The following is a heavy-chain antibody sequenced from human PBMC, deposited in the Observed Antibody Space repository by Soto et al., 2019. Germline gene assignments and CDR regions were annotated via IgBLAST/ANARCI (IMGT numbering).Heavy chain of an antibody. CDR2: ISGSGSST. D-gene: IGHD6-25*01. CDR1: GFTINTDA. J-gene: IGHJ4*01. CDR3: ARAHSGPKPPDY. Sequence: GSPGMPCADSGFTINTDAMTWVRQASGRGLEWVSAISGSGSSTYYADSVKGRFTISRDNSKTTLYLQMSSLRAEDTAIYYCARAHSGPKPPDY. V-gene: IGHV3-23*01.